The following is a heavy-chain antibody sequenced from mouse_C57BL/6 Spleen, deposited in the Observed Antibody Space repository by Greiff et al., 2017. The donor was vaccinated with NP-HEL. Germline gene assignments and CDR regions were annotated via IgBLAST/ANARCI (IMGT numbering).Heavy chain of an antibody. D-gene: IGHD3-3*01. CDR1: GFTFSDYG. CDR3: ARPGWDAMDY. Sequence: EVKLVESGGGLVKPGGSLKLSCAASGFTFSDYGMHWVRQAPEKGLEWVAYISSGSSTIYYADTVKGRFTISRDNAKNTLFLQMTSLRSEDTAMYYCARPGWDAMDYWGQGTSVTVSS. V-gene: IGHV5-17*01. CDR2: ISSGSSTI. J-gene: IGHJ4*01.